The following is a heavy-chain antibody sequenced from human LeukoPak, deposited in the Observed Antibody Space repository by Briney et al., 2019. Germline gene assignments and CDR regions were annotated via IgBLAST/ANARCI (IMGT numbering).Heavy chain of an antibody. J-gene: IGHJ3*02. CDR2: ISSGSSYI. CDR3: ARDFGGVDAFDI. Sequence: GGSLRLSCAASGFTFSSYSMNWVRQAPGKGLEWVSSISSGSSYIYYADSVKGRFTISRDNAKNSLYLQMNSLRAEDTAVYYCARDFGGVDAFDIWGQGTMVTVSS. D-gene: IGHD3-10*01. V-gene: IGHV3-21*01. CDR1: GFTFSSYS.